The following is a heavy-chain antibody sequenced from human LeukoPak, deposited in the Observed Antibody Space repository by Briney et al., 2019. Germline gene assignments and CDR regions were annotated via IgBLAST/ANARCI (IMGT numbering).Heavy chain of an antibody. Sequence: ASVKVSCKASGYTFTSKYIHWVRQAPGQGLEWMGIINPVDGSASYAQKFQGRVTITRDTSTSTVYMELSSLRSDDTAVDYCSRAGTFWDYFDYWGQGTLVTVSS. V-gene: IGHV1-46*01. D-gene: IGHD6-19*01. CDR2: INPVDGSA. CDR1: GYTFTSKY. CDR3: SRAGTFWDYFDY. J-gene: IGHJ4*02.